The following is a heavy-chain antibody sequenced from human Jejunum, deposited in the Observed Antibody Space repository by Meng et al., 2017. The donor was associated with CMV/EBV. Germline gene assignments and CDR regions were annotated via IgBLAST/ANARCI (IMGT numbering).Heavy chain of an antibody. CDR1: GDSVSSNSAA. V-gene: IGHV6-1*01. J-gene: IGHJ4*02. Sequence: QVTLHQSGPGPVKPPQTLSLTCAISGDSVSSNSAAWNWIRQSPSRGLEWLGRTYYRSKYYNDYALSVKSRITINPDTSKNQFSLQLNSVTPEDTAIYYCARDWGDVRGGFDFWGQGTLVTVSS. CDR2: TYYRSKYYN. D-gene: IGHD3-10*02. CDR3: ARDWGDVRGGFDF.